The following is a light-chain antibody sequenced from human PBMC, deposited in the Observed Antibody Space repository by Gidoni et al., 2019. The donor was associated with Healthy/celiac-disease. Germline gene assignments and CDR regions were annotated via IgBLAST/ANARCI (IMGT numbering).Light chain of an antibody. J-gene: IGKJ2*01. V-gene: IGKV3-20*01. CDR3: QQYGSSSYT. CDR2: GAS. CDR1: QSVSSSY. Sequence: EMVLTQSSGTLSLSPGERATLSCRASQSVSSSYLAWYQQQPGQAPRLLIDGASSRATGIPDRFSGSGSGTDFTLTISRLEPEDVAVYYCQQYGSSSYTFGQGTKLEIK.